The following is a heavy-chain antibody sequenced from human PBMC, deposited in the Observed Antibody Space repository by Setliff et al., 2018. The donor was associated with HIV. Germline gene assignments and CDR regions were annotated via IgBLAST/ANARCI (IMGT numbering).Heavy chain of an antibody. CDR1: GGSISSGYSY. Sequence: PSETLSLTCTVSGGSISSGYSYWSWIRQHPGKGLEWIGYIYYSGNPFYNPSLRSRVTISLDTSKNQFSLKLSAVTAADTAVYYCASGIGDYYDSSGYYPPTDYYYGMDVWGQGTTVTVS. V-gene: IGHV4-31*03. CDR2: IYYSGNP. D-gene: IGHD3-22*01. CDR3: ASGIGDYYDSSGYYPPTDYYYGMDV. J-gene: IGHJ6*02.